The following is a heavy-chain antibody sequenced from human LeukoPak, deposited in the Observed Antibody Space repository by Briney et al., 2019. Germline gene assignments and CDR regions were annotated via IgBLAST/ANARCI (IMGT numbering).Heavy chain of an antibody. V-gene: IGHV4-39*01. CDR2: VSHSGNA. J-gene: IGHJ4*02. Sequence: TSETLSLTCTVSSGSISSSPYYWGWVRQPPGQGLEYIGGVSHSGNAYYNPSLRSRVTISADTSKNQFSLRLSSVTAADTAVYYCARLAIGLPFDYWSQGSLVTVSS. D-gene: IGHD5/OR15-5a*01. CDR1: SGSISSSPYY. CDR3: ARLAIGLPFDY.